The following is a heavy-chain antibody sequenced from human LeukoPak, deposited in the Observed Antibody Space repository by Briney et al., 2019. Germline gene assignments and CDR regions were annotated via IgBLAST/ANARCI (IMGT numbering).Heavy chain of an antibody. D-gene: IGHD1-26*01. CDR3: AREIGGGHHYFEH. CDR1: GFTVSSST. Sequence: GGSLRLSCAGSGFTVSSSTMSWVRQAPGKGLEWVSNFYSDALDGITTYADSVKGRFTISRDNSQNTLYLQMNSLRVEDTATYYCAREIGGGHHYFEHWGQGTVVTVSS. V-gene: IGHV3-53*01. J-gene: IGHJ4*02. CDR2: FYSDALDGIT.